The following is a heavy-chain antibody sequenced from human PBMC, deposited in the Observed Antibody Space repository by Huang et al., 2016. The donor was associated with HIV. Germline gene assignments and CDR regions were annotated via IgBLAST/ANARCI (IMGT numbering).Heavy chain of an antibody. CDR3: ARARGYYDSSVSYYFDY. V-gene: IGHV1-69*13. Sequence: QVQLVQSGAEVKKPGSSVKVSCKASGGTLSSYAISWVRQAPGQGLEWMGGIIPILGKANYAQKFQGRVTITADESTSTAYMELSSLRSEDTAVYYCARARGYYDSSVSYYFDYWGQGTLVTVSS. CDR2: IIPILGKA. J-gene: IGHJ4*02. CDR1: GGTLSSYA. D-gene: IGHD3-22*01.